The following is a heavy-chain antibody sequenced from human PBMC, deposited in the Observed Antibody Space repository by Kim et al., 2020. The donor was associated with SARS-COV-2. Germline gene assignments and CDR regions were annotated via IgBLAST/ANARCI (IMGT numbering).Heavy chain of an antibody. CDR2: NT. V-gene: IGHV1-3*01. CDR3: ARDLLHTGFDY. D-gene: IGHD2-8*02. Sequence: NTNFSQQVEGRVTFTRDTSANTASMELSSLGSEDTAVYYCARDLLHTGFDYWGQGTLVAVSS. J-gene: IGHJ4*02.